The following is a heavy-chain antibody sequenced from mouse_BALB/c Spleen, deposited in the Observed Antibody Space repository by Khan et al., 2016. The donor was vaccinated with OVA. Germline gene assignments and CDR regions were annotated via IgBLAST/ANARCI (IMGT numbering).Heavy chain of an antibody. CDR2: IYPGTDNN. CDR1: GYIFTSYW. J-gene: IGHJ2*01. D-gene: IGHD3-2*02. CDR3: AREEALYYFDY. Sequence: QVQLKQSGAELVRPGASVKLSCKTSGYIFTSYWIHWVKQRSGQGLEWFARIYPGTDNNYYNEKLKDKVTLTADKSSSTVYMQLSSLKSEDSAVYFCAREEALYYFDYGGQGTTLTVSS. V-gene: IGHV1-76*01.